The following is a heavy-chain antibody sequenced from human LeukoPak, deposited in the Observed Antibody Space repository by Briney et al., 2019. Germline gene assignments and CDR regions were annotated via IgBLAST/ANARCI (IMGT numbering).Heavy chain of an antibody. J-gene: IGHJ4*02. CDR1: VYTFTPYY. CDR2: INPNNGGT. D-gene: IGHD3-3*01. Sequence: ASVTVSFMSSVYTFTPYYMHWVRQAPGQGLEWMGWINPNNGGTNSAQKFQGRVTMTRDTSISTAYMELSNLRSDDTAVYYCARSFRQGYYTDSFDSWGQGTLVTVSS. CDR3: ARSFRQGYYTDSFDS. V-gene: IGHV1-2*02.